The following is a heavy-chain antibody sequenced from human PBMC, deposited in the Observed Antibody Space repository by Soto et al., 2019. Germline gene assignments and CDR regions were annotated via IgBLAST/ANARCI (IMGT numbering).Heavy chain of an antibody. V-gene: IGHV4-34*01. Sequence: SETLSLTCAVYGGSFIGYYWSFIRQPPFKWLEWIVEINHSGSTNYNPSLKSRVTISVDTSKNQFSLKLSSVTAADTAVYYCARGGFATVTYYYYYGMDVWGQGTTVTVSS. CDR1: GGSFIGYY. CDR2: INHSGST. D-gene: IGHD4-4*01. CDR3: ARGGFATVTYYYYYGMDV. J-gene: IGHJ6*02.